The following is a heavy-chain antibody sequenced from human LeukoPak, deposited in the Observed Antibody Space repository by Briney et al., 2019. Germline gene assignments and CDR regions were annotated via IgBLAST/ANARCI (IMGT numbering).Heavy chain of an antibody. J-gene: IGHJ4*02. D-gene: IGHD3-10*01. CDR2: ISAYNGNT. CDR1: GYTFTSYG. V-gene: IGHV1-18*01. Sequence: ASVKVSCKASGYTFTSYGISWVRQAPGQGLEWMGWISAYNGNTNYAQKLQGRVTMTTDTSTSTAYVELRSLRSDDTAVYYCARDPPITMVRGVTENFDYWGQGTLVTVSS. CDR3: ARDPPITMVRGVTENFDY.